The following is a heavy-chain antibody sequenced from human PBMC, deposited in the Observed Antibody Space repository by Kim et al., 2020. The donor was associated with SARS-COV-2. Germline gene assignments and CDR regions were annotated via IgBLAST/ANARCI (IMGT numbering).Heavy chain of an antibody. V-gene: IGHV3-30*04. Sequence: GGSLRLSCAASGFTFNIYALHWVRQAPGKGLEWVAVISYDGSNKFYADSAKGRFTISRDNPKNTLNLQMDSLRAEDTAVYYCARVGDYYGSGTLDYNGMDVWGQGTTVTVS. CDR1: GFTFNIYA. CDR2: ISYDGSNK. CDR3: ARVGDYYGSGTLDYNGMDV. D-gene: IGHD3-10*01. J-gene: IGHJ6*02.